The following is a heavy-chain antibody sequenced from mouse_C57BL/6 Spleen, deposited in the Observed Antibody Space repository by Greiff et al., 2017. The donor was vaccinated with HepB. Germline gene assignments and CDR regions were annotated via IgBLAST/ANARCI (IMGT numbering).Heavy chain of an antibody. CDR3: ARANSYYAMDY. Sequence: QVQLKESGAELVKPGASVKMSCKASGYTFTSYWITWVKQRPGQGLEWIGDIYPGSGSTNYNEKFKSKATLTVDTSSSTAYMQLSSLTSEDSAVYYCARANSYYAMDYWGQGTSVTVSS. CDR1: GYTFTSYW. V-gene: IGHV1-55*01. J-gene: IGHJ4*01. D-gene: IGHD5-2*01. CDR2: IYPGSGST.